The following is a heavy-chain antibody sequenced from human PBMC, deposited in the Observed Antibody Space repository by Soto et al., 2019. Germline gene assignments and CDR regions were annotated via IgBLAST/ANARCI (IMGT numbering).Heavy chain of an antibody. Sequence: ASVKVSCKASGYTFTSYGISWVRQAPGQGLEWMGWISAYNGNTNYAQKLQGRVTMTRDISINTAYLELSGLTSDDTAVYYCAKKHSGSSLAYWGQGSLVNVSS. J-gene: IGHJ4*02. D-gene: IGHD6-6*01. CDR3: AKKHSGSSLAY. CDR1: GYTFTSYG. V-gene: IGHV1-18*01. CDR2: ISAYNGNT.